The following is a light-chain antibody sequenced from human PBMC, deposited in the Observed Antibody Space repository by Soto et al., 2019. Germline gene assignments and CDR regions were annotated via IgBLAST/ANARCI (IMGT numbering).Light chain of an antibody. CDR3: QQYNSYWT. V-gene: IGKV1-5*01. J-gene: IGKJ1*01. CDR1: QSISSW. Sequence: DIQMNQSPSTLSASVGDRFTITCRASQSISSWLAWYQQKPGKAPKLLIYDASSLESGVPSRFSGSGSGTEFTLTISSLQPDDFATYYCQQYNSYWTFGQGTKVDIK. CDR2: DAS.